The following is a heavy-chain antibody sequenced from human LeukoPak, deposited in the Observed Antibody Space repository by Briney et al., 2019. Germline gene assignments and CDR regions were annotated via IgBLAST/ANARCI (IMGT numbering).Heavy chain of an antibody. D-gene: IGHD2-15*01. CDR2: IYYSGST. V-gene: IGHV4-59*07. Sequence: SDTLSLTCTLSGGSISSYYWSCIRQPPGEGLEWIRYIYYSGSTDYNPSLKTRLTISLDMYKKLFSLNLPSVTSADTAVYYCARVRCSGGSCYSDYWGQGTLVTVSS. CDR3: ARVRCSGGSCYSDY. J-gene: IGHJ4*02. CDR1: GGSISSYY.